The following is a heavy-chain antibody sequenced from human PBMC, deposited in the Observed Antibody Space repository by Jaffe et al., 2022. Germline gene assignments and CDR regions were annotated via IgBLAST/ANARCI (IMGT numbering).Heavy chain of an antibody. V-gene: IGHV3-30*02. CDR2: IRYDGSNK. CDR1: GFTFSSYG. J-gene: IGHJ4*02. Sequence: QVQLVESGGGVVQPGGSLRLSCAASGFTFSSYGMHWVRQAPGKGLEWVAFIRYDGSNKYYADSVKGRFTISRDNSKNTLYLQMNSLRAEDTAVYYCAKDKDTMVQGVPGLSYWGQGTLVTVSS. D-gene: IGHD3-10*01. CDR3: AKDKDTMVQGVPGLSY.